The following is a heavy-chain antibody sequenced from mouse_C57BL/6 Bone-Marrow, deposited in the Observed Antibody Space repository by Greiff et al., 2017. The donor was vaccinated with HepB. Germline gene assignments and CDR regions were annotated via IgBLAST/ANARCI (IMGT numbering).Heavy chain of an antibody. D-gene: IGHD6-1*01. CDR2: IDPSDSYT. Sequence: QVQLQQSGAELVKPGASVKLSCKASGYTFTSYWMQWVKQRPGQGLEWIGEIDPSDSYTNYNQKFKGKATLTVDTSSSTAYMQLSSLTSEDSAVYYCAAVGDWGQGTSVTVSS. CDR1: GYTFTSYW. V-gene: IGHV1-50*01. J-gene: IGHJ4*01. CDR3: AAVGD.